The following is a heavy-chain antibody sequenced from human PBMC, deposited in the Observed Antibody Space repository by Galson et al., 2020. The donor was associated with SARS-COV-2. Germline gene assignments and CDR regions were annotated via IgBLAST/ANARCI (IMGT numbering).Heavy chain of an antibody. CDR1: GFSLSTSGVS. CDR2: ISWHDDE. D-gene: IGHD5-12*01. V-gene: IGHV2-5*01. Sequence: ESGPTLVKPTQTLTLTCAFSGFSLSTSGVSVAWIRQPPGKALEWLALISWHDDERYSPSLRRRLTVSKDTSKNQVVLTMINMDPMDTATYFCAHRRDGYGFGYFDNWGQGTLVTVSS. J-gene: IGHJ4*02. CDR3: AHRRDGYGFGYFDN.